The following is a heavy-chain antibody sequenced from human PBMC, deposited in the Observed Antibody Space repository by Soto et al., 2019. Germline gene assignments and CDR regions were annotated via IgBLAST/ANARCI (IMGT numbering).Heavy chain of an antibody. V-gene: IGHV4-61*01. CDR3: ARDARPTIFGVGPYYYYGMDV. D-gene: IGHD3-3*01. CDR1: GGSVSSGSYY. Sequence: SETLSLTCTVSGGSVSSGSYYWSWIRQPPGKGLEWIGYIYYSGSTNYNPSLKSRVTISVDTSKNQFSLKLSSVTAADTAVYYCARDARPTIFGVGPYYYYGMDVWGQGTTVTVSS. CDR2: IYYSGST. J-gene: IGHJ6*02.